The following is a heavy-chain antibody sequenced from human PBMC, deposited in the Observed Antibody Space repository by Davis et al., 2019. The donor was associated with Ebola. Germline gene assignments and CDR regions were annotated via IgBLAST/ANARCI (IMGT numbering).Heavy chain of an antibody. CDR2: IFYTGSA. D-gene: IGHD3-10*01. CDR1: GDSISNHY. V-gene: IGHV4-59*03. Sequence: PSETLPLTCTVSGDSISNHYWSWIRQPPGKRLEWIGSIFYTGSAYYNSSLASRATISVDTSKNQFSLKLTSVTAADTAMYYCSERGSSVWGQGALVTVSS. J-gene: IGHJ4*02. CDR3: SERGSSV.